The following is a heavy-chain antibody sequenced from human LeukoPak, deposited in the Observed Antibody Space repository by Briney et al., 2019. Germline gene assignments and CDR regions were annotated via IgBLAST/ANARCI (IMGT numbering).Heavy chain of an antibody. V-gene: IGHV3-74*01. CDR1: GSTFSNYW. CDR2: INSDGSST. Sequence: GGSLRLSCAASGSTFSNYWMHWVRQAPGKGLVWVSRINSDGSSTSYADSVKGRFTISRDNAKNTLYLQMKSLRAEDTAVYYCARGRRSYYFDYWGQGTLVTVSS. CDR3: ARGRRSYYFDY. J-gene: IGHJ4*02.